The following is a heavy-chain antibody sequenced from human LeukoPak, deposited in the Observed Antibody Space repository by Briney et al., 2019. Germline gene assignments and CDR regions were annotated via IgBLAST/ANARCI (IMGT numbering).Heavy chain of an antibody. J-gene: IGHJ4*02. D-gene: IGHD3-10*01. CDR3: ARGYGSGSYYSYFDY. Sequence: SVKVSCKASGGSFSSYAISWVRQAPGQGLEWMGGIIPIFGTANYAQKFQGRVTITADESTSTAYMELSSLRSEDTAVYYCARGYGSGSYYSYFDYWGQGTLVTVSS. CDR2: IIPIFGTA. CDR1: GGSFSSYA. V-gene: IGHV1-69*13.